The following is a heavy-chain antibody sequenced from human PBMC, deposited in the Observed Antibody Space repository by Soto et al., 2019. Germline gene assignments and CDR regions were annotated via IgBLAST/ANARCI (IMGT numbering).Heavy chain of an antibody. CDR1: GYTXSGYY. J-gene: IGHJ6*02. CDR2: INPNSGGT. D-gene: IGHD2-15*01. CDR3: AREPYCSGGSCYLLEYGMDV. V-gene: IGHV1-2*04. Sequence: SXKVSLKASGYTXSGYYMDLVRQAPGQGLEWMGWINPNSGGTNYAQKFQVLVTMTRDTSISTAYMELRRLRSDDKAVYYCAREPYCSGGSCYLLEYGMDVWGQGITVTVSS.